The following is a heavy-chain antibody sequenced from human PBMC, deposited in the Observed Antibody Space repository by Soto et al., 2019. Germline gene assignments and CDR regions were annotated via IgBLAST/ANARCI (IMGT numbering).Heavy chain of an antibody. CDR1: GFTFSSYG. CDR3: AKDHDVSGSYFFDY. D-gene: IGHD1-26*01. V-gene: IGHV3-30*18. Sequence: QVQLVESGGGVVQPGRSLRLSCAASGFTFSSYGMHWVCQAPGKGLEWVAVISYDGSNKYYADSVKGRFTISRDNSKNTLYLQMNSLRAEDTAVYYCAKDHDVSGSYFFDYWGQGTLVTVSS. J-gene: IGHJ4*02. CDR2: ISYDGSNK.